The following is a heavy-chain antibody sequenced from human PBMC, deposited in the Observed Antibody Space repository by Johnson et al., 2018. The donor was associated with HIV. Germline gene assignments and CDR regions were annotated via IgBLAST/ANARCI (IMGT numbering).Heavy chain of an antibody. Sequence: QVQLVESGAEVKKPGASVEVSCKAYGYTFTGHYIHWVRQAPGQGLEWMGWINPSSGGTKYAQKFQGRVTMTTDTSIGTAYMRLGRLRSDDTAVYYCASITRGAFDIWGQGTMVTVSS. D-gene: IGHD3-10*01. CDR3: ASITRGAFDI. V-gene: IGHV1-2*02. CDR2: INPSSGGT. CDR1: GYTFTGHY. J-gene: IGHJ3*02.